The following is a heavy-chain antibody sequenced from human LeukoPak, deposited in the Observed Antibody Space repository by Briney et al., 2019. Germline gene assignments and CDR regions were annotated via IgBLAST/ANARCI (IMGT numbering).Heavy chain of an antibody. D-gene: IGHD2-15*01. J-gene: IGHJ6*04. V-gene: IGHV1-18*04. Sequence: ASVKVSCKASGYTFTSYGISWVRQAPGQGLEWMGWISAYNGNTNYAQKLQGRVTMTTDTSTSTAYMELRSLRSDDTAVYYCARVDCNGGSCYPTGYWYYGMDVWGEGTTVTVSS. CDR1: GYTFTSYG. CDR3: ARVDCNGGSCYPTGYWYYGMDV. CDR2: ISAYNGNT.